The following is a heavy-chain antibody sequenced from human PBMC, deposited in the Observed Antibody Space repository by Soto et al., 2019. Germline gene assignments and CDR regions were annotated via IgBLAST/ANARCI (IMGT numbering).Heavy chain of an antibody. V-gene: IGHV4-39*01. D-gene: IGHD3-22*01. J-gene: IGHJ6*02. Sequence: SETLSLTCTVSGGSINNGNYFWGWIRQPPGKGLEWMASVYYSGGAYCNPSLESRVTVSVDPSKNQFSLRLNSVTASDTAVYYCARALVTDYNSRDYHYYFAMDVWGQGTSVTVSS. CDR2: VYYSGGA. CDR1: GGSINNGNYF. CDR3: ARALVTDYNSRDYHYYFAMDV.